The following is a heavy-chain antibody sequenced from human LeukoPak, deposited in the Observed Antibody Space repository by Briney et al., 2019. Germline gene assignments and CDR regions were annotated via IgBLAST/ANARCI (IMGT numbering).Heavy chain of an antibody. CDR3: ARESGYYYDSSGSADFDY. CDR1: GGSFSGYY. J-gene: IGHJ4*02. V-gene: IGHV4-34*01. CDR2: INHSGST. D-gene: IGHD3-22*01. Sequence: SETLSLTCAVYGGSFSGYYWSWIRQPPGKGLEWIGEINHSGSTNYNPSLKSRVTISVDTSKNQFSLKLSSVTAADTAVYYCARESGYYYDSSGSADFDYWGQGTLVTVSS.